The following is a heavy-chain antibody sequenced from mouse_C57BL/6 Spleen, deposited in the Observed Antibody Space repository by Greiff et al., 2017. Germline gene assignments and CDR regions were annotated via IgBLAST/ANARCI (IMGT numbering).Heavy chain of an antibody. CDR1: GYTFTSYW. J-gene: IGHJ4*01. V-gene: IGHV1-64*01. CDR3: ARDYDYDAREDYYAMDY. CDR2: IHPNSGST. Sequence: VQLQQPGAGLVQPGASVKLSCKASGYTFTSYWMHWVLQRPGQGLEWIGIIHPNSGSTNYTEKFKSKATLTVDKSSSTAYMQLSSLTSEDSAVYDCARDYDYDAREDYYAMDYWGQGTSVTVSS. D-gene: IGHD2-4*01.